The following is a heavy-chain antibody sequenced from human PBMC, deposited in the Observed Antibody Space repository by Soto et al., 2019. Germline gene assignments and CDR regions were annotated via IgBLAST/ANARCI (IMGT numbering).Heavy chain of an antibody. CDR1: GFTFSVYS. J-gene: IGHJ4*02. V-gene: IGHV3-48*02. D-gene: IGHD6-19*01. Sequence: EVQLVESGGDLVQRGGSLRLSCVASGFTFSVYSMNWVRQAPGKGLEWFSYITSDTKTIKYADSVKGRFTIYRDNAKKSVYLQMNSLRDEDTAVYYCARSVEGHFDYWGQGTVVTVSS. CDR3: ARSVEGHFDY. CDR2: ITSDTKTI.